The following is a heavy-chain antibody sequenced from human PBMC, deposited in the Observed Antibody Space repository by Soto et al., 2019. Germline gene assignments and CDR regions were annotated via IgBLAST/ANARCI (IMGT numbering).Heavy chain of an antibody. J-gene: IGHJ4*02. CDR2: ISGSGGST. CDR1: GFTFSSYA. Sequence: GGSLRLSCAASGFTFSSYAMSWVRQAPGKGLEWVSAISGSGGSTYYADSVKGRFTISRDNSKNTLYLQMNSLRAEDTAVYYCAKPPSDDFWSGYYEQYFDYWGQGTLVTVSS. CDR3: AKPPSDDFWSGYYEQYFDY. D-gene: IGHD3-3*01. V-gene: IGHV3-23*01.